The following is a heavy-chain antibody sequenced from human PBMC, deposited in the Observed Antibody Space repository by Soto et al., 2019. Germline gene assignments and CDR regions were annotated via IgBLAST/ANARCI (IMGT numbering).Heavy chain of an antibody. D-gene: IGHD3-22*01. CDR2: IYYSGST. Sequence: SETLSLTCTVSGGSISSGDYYWCWIRQPPGKGLEWIGYIYYSGSTYYNPSLKSRVTISVDTSKNQFSLKLSSVTAADTAVYYCARDRWTYDSSGLTFDYWGQGTLVTVSS. CDR3: ARDRWTYDSSGLTFDY. J-gene: IGHJ4*02. V-gene: IGHV4-30-4*01. CDR1: GGSISSGDYY.